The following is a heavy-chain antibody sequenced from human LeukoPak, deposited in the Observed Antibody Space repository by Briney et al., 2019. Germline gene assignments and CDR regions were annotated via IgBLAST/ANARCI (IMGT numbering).Heavy chain of an antibody. CDR2: IYYSGTT. Sequence: SETLSLTCTVSGRSISSYYWSWIRHPPGKGLEWIGYIYYSGTTDYNPSLKSRVTISVDTSNNQFSLKVSSATAADTAVYYCARSSGAYRSFDYWGQGSLVTVSS. CDR1: GRSISSYY. V-gene: IGHV4-59*01. CDR3: ARSSGAYRSFDY. J-gene: IGHJ4*02. D-gene: IGHD1-26*01.